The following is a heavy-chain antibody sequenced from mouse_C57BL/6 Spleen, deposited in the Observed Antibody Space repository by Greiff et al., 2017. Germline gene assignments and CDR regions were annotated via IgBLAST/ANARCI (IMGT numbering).Heavy chain of an antibody. Sequence: EVKLMESGGGLVKPGGSLKLSCAASGFTFSDYGMHWVRQAPEKGLEWVAYISSGSSTIYYADTVKGRFTISRDNAKNTLFLQMTSLRSEDTAMYYCARLNYGSREDYFDYWGQGTTLTVSS. J-gene: IGHJ2*01. CDR2: ISSGSSTI. CDR1: GFTFSDYG. V-gene: IGHV5-17*01. CDR3: ARLNYGSREDYFDY. D-gene: IGHD1-1*01.